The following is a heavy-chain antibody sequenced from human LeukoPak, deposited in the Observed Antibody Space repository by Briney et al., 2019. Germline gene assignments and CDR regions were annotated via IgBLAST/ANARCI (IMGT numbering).Heavy chain of an antibody. CDR3: ANMVRGVITYFDY. CDR2: ISSSGSTI. CDR1: GFTFSSYE. Sequence: PGGSLRLSCAASGFTFSSYEMNWVRQAPGKGLGWGSDISSSGSTIYYADSVKGRFTISRDNAKNSLYLQMNSLRAEDTAVYYCANMVRGVITYFDYWGQGTLVTVSS. J-gene: IGHJ4*02. V-gene: IGHV3-48*03. D-gene: IGHD3-10*01.